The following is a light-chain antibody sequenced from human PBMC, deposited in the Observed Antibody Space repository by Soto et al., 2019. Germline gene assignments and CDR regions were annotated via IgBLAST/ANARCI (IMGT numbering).Light chain of an antibody. CDR3: QQYGSSSIT. Sequence: EIVMTQSPATLSVSPGERATLSCRASQSISRIYLAWYQQKPGQAPRLLIYGASGRATGVPDRFSGSGSGTDFTLTIDRLEPEDFAVYYCQQYGSSSITFGQGTRLEI. J-gene: IGKJ5*01. V-gene: IGKV3-20*01. CDR2: GAS. CDR1: QSISRIY.